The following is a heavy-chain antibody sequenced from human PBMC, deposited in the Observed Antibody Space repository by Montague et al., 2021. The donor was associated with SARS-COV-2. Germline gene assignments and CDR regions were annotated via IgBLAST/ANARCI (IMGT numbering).Heavy chain of an antibody. J-gene: IGHJ6*02. V-gene: IGHV4-31*03. CDR3: ARDIFERTPYTTMGYYYCYGMDV. CDR2: IYYSGST. D-gene: IGHD5-18*01. CDR1: GGSISSGGYY. Sequence: TLSLTCTVSGGSISSGGYYWSWIRQHPGKGLEWIGYIYYSGSTYYNPSLKSRVTISVDTSKNQFSLKLSSVTAADTAVYYCARDIFERTPYTTMGYYYCYGMDVWGQGTTVTVSS.